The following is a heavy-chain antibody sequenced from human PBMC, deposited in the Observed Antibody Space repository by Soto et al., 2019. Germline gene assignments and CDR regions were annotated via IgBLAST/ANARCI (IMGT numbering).Heavy chain of an antibody. J-gene: IGHJ6*02. V-gene: IGHV3-15*07. CDR2: IKTKSEGGPT. CDR3: TTGSVEGV. CDR1: GLPISNAW. D-gene: IGHD2-15*01. Sequence: EVQLVESGGGLIQPGGSLRLSCAASGLPISNAWMNWVRQAPGKGLEWVGRIKTKSEGGPTDYGAAVKGRFTVARDASKNTLYLQMNSMKPEDTAGYYCTTGSVEGVWGQGTRVTVSS.